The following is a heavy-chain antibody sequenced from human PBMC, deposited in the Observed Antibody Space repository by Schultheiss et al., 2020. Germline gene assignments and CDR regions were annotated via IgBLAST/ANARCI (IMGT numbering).Heavy chain of an antibody. CDR2: IYYSGST. Sequence: SETLSLTCTVSGGSISSGSYYWGWIRQPPGKGLEWIGSIYYSGSTYYNPSLKSRVTISVDTSKNQFSLKLSSVTAADTAVYYCARGAPTYYDILTGYYNGWFDPWGQGTLVTVSS. J-gene: IGHJ5*02. D-gene: IGHD3-9*01. V-gene: IGHV4-39*07. CDR3: ARGAPTYYDILTGYYNGWFDP. CDR1: GGSISSGSYY.